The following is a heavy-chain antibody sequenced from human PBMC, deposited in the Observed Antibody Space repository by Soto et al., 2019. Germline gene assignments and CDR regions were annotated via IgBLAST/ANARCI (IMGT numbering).Heavy chain of an antibody. CDR3: VRGAGWHCSGDDCFTGNFDY. CDR2: VINDGSAT. Sequence: EVQLVESGGGLVQPGGSLRLSCAASGFTFSNYWMHWVRQAPGKGLEWVSRVINDGSATACADSVKGRFTLSRDNAKNTLYLQMDSLRAEDTAVYYCVRGAGWHCSGDDCFTGNFDYWGQGTLVTVSS. D-gene: IGHD2-21*02. CDR1: GFTFSNYW. J-gene: IGHJ4*02. V-gene: IGHV3-74*01.